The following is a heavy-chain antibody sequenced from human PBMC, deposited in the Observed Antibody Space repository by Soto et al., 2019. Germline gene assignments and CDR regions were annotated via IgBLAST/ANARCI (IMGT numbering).Heavy chain of an antibody. V-gene: IGHV3-23*01. CDR1: GFTFSSYA. D-gene: IGHD2-15*01. CDR3: AKDSLRTHIVVVVAAPTGAFDI. CDR2: ISGSGGST. Sequence: EVQLLESGGGLVQPGGSLRLSCAASGFTFSSYAMSWVRQAPGKGLEWVSAISGSGGSTYYADSVKGRFTISRDNSKNTLYLQMNSLRAEDTAVYYCAKDSLRTHIVVVVAAPTGAFDIWGQGTMVTVSS. J-gene: IGHJ3*02.